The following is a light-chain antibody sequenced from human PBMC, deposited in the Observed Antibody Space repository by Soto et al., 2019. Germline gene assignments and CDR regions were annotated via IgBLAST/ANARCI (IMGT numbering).Light chain of an antibody. V-gene: IGKV1-9*01. Sequence: QLTQSPSFLSASVGDRVTIICRASQCIVSYLSWYQQKPGKAPKLLIYAASTLQSGVPSRFSGSGSGTEFTLTLSSPQPEDFATYYCQQLNSYPRTFGQGTTV. CDR3: QQLNSYPRT. CDR1: QCIVSY. J-gene: IGKJ1*01. CDR2: AAS.